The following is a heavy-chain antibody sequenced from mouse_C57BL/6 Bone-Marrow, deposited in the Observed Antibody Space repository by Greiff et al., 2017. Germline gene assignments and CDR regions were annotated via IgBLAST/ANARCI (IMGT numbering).Heavy chain of an antibody. D-gene: IGHD1-1*01. CDR3: ARAPSYYVSSYGFDY. CDR1: GFTFSSYA. Sequence: EVMLVESGGGLAKPGGSLKLSCAASGFTFSSYAMSWIRQTPEQRLEWVASINSGGSTYYPDSVKGRFTISRDNARNILYLQMSSLMSEDTAMYYGARAPSYYVSSYGFDYWGQGTNFTVSS. J-gene: IGHJ2*01. V-gene: IGHV5-6-5*01. CDR2: INSGGST.